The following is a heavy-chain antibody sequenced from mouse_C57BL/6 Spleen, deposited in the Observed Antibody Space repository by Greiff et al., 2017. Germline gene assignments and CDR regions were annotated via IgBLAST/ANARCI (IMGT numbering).Heavy chain of an antibody. D-gene: IGHD4-1*01. J-gene: IGHJ2*01. CDR2: SRNKANDYTT. CDR3: ARESGGGYFDY. CDR1: GFTFSDFY. Sequence: EVKLVESGGGLVQSGRSLRLSCATSGFTFSDFYMEWVRQAPGKGLEWIAASRNKANDYTTEYSASVKGRFIVSRDTSQSILYLQMNALRAEDTAIYYCARESGGGYFDYWGQGTTLTVSS. V-gene: IGHV7-1*01.